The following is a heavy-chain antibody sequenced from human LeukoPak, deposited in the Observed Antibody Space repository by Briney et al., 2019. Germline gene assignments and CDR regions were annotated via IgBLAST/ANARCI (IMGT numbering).Heavy chain of an antibody. J-gene: IGHJ4*02. D-gene: IGHD5-12*01. V-gene: IGHV3-11*01. CDR2: ISSSGSTI. CDR3: ARDSFGSGYDPYIHY. CDR1: GFTFSDYY. Sequence: GGSLRLSCAASGFTFSDYYMSWIRQAPGKGLEWVSYISSSGSTIYYADSVKGRFTISRDNARNSLYLQMNSLRAEDTAVYCCARDSFGSGYDPYIHYWGQGTLVTVSS.